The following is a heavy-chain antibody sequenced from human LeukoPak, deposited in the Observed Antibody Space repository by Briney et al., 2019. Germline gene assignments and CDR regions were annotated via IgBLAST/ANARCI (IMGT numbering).Heavy chain of an antibody. D-gene: IGHD6-13*01. CDR3: ARDIVAAAGTFDY. CDR2: ISAYNGNT. Sequence: GASVKVSCKASGYTFTGYYMHWVRQAPGQGLEWMGWISAYNGNTNYAQKLQGRVTMTTDTSTSTAYMELRGLRSDDTAVYYCARDIVAAAGTFDYWGQGTLVTVSS. CDR1: GYTFTGYY. J-gene: IGHJ4*02. V-gene: IGHV1-18*04.